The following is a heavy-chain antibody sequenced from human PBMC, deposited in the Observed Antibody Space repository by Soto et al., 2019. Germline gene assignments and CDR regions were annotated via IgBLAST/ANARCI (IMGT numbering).Heavy chain of an antibody. D-gene: IGHD6-19*01. J-gene: IGHJ4*02. CDR2: INHSGST. V-gene: IGHV4-34*01. Sequence: SETLSLTCAVYGGSFSGYYWSWIRQPPGKGLEWIGEINHSGSTNYNPSLKSRVTISVDTSKNQFSLKLSSVTAEDTAVYYCARGKWLAPFDYWGQGTLVTVSS. CDR1: GGSFSGYY. CDR3: ARGKWLAPFDY.